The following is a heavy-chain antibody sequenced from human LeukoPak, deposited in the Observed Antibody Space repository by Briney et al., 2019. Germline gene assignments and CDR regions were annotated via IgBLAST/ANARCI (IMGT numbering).Heavy chain of an antibody. D-gene: IGHD1-26*01. CDR2: IKSKTDGGTT. V-gene: IGHV3-15*01. CDR1: GFTFSDAW. Sequence: GGSLTLSCAASGFTFSDAWMSWVSQAPGKGLEWVGRIKSKTDGGTTDYAAPVKGRFTISRDDSKNTLYLQMNSLKTEDTAVYYCTTRGGSFSIFDYWGQGTLVTVSS. J-gene: IGHJ4*02. CDR3: TTRGGSFSIFDY.